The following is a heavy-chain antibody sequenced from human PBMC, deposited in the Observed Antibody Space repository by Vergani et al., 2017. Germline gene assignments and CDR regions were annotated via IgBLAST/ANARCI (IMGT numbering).Heavy chain of an antibody. CDR3: AGPQGTSAYYYGGFDY. Sequence: EVQLVESGGGLVKPGGSLRLSCAASGFTFSNAWMSWVRQAPGKGLEWVGRIKSKTDGGTTDYAAPVKGRFTISRDDSKNTLYLQMNSLTAEDTAMYYCAGPQGTSAYYYGGFDYWGQGILVTVSS. D-gene: IGHD3-22*01. J-gene: IGHJ4*02. CDR1: GFTFSNAW. V-gene: IGHV3-15*01. CDR2: IKSKTDGGTT.